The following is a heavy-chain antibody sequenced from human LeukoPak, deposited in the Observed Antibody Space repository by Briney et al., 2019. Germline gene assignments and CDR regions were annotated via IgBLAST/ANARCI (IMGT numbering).Heavy chain of an antibody. V-gene: IGHV3-23*01. J-gene: IGHJ4*02. Sequence: PGGSLKLSCAASGFTFSSYAMNWVRQVPGKGLEWVSGIRVGGETHYADSVKGRFTISRDNSENTLYLQMSGLRAEDTAVYHCAKGTGDTGYYFDYWGQGTLVTVSS. CDR3: AKGTGDTGYYFDY. D-gene: IGHD7-27*01. CDR2: IRVGGET. CDR1: GFTFSSYA.